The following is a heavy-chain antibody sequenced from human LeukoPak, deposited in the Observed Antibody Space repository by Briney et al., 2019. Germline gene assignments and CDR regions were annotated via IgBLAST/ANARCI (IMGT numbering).Heavy chain of an antibody. Sequence: SETLSLTCTVSGGSISSSSYYWGWIRQPPGKGLEWIGSIYYSGSTYYNPSLKSRVTISVDTSKNQFSLKLSSVSAADTAVYYCARQMTTLTMGRTFDKWGQGTTVIVSS. V-gene: IGHV4-39*07. CDR1: GGSISSSSYY. D-gene: IGHD4-17*01. CDR3: ARQMTTLTMGRTFDK. CDR2: IYYSGST. J-gene: IGHJ3*02.